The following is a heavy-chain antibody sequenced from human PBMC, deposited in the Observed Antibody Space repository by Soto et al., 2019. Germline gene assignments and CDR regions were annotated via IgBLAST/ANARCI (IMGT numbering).Heavy chain of an antibody. J-gene: IGHJ5*02. Sequence: QLLLQESGPGLVKPSETLSLTCTVSGDSVGNSGYYWGWSRQASGKRLEWIGSVSLSGSKYYNTSPRSRVTFSVDTSDPLISLRLRSVTAADTAVYYCARGSTWQGRDGFDPWGQGTLVTVSS. CDR1: GDSVGNSGYY. V-gene: IGHV4-39*01. CDR2: VSLSGSK. CDR3: ARGSTWQGRDGFDP. D-gene: IGHD6-13*01.